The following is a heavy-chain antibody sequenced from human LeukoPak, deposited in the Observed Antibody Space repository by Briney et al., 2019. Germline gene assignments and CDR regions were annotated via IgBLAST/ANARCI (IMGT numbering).Heavy chain of an antibody. CDR2: IYYSGST. D-gene: IGHD5-18*01. CDR3: ASEGIQRGIDY. V-gene: IGHV4-59*08. J-gene: IGHJ4*02. Sequence: SETLSLTCTVSGGSISSYYWSWIRQPPGKGLEWIGYIYYSGSTNYNPSLKSRVTISVDTSKNQFSLKLSSVTAADTAVYYCASEGIQRGIDYWGQGTLVTVSS. CDR1: GGSISSYY.